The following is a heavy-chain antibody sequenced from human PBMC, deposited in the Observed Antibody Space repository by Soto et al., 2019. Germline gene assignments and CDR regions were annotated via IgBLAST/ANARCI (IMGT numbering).Heavy chain of an antibody. Sequence: PAGSLSLSCAASGFTFSSYCLRWVRQAPGKGLVWVSRINPDGSSTNYAASMKRRFTIFSTNNKNTLYLQMISTRADDTAEYYVTSVPPGTGIDYWGQGTLVTVSS. CDR3: TSVPPGTGIDY. V-gene: IGHV3-74*01. J-gene: IGHJ4*02. CDR2: INPDGSST. CDR1: GFTFSSYC. D-gene: IGHD1-1*01.